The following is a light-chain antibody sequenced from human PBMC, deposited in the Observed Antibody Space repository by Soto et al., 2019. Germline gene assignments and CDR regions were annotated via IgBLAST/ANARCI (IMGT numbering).Light chain of an antibody. CDR2: AAS. CDR1: QSISSY. CDR3: QQSYSTPPALT. Sequence: DIQMTQSPSSLSASVGDRVTITCRASQSISSYLNWYQQKPGKAPKLLIYAASSLQSGVPSRFSGSGSGTGFTLTISSLQPEDFATYYCQQSYSTPPALTFGGGTKVEIK. V-gene: IGKV1-39*01. J-gene: IGKJ4*01.